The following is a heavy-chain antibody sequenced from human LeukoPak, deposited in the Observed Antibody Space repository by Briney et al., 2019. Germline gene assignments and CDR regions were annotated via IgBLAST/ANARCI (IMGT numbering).Heavy chain of an antibody. D-gene: IGHD6-13*01. CDR2: ISYSGGST. CDR3: AKGGSSWSEIDY. V-gene: IGHV3-23*01. J-gene: IGHJ4*02. Sequence: GGSLRLSCAASGFTFSNYAMNWVRQAPGKGLEWVLGISYSGGSTYYADSVKGRFTISRDYSKNTLFLQMNSLRAEDTAVYYGAKGGSSWSEIDYWGQGTLVTVSS. CDR1: GFTFSNYA.